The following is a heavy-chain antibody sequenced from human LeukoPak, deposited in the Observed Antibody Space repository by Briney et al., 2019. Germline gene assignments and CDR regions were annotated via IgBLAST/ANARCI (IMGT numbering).Heavy chain of an antibody. D-gene: IGHD3-9*01. CDR2: ISASGGST. Sequence: GGSLRLSCAASGFTFSSYSMNWVRQAPGKGLEWVSGISASGGSTYYAGSVKGRFTISRDDSKNTLYLQMNSLRAEDTAIYYCAKSMKSFDILTGLDYWGQGTQVTVSS. CDR3: AKSMKSFDILTGLDY. V-gene: IGHV3-23*01. J-gene: IGHJ4*02. CDR1: GFTFSSYS.